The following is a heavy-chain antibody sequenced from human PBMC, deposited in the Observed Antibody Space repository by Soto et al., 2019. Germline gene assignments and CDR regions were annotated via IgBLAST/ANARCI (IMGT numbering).Heavy chain of an antibody. CDR3: ARATGTLRSRNCDY. D-gene: IGHD1-1*01. CDR2: IYHTGST. J-gene: IGHJ4*02. CDR1: GGSISTVGHY. Sequence: QVQLQESGPKLVKPSQTLSLTCSVSGGSISTVGHYWTWIRQPPGKGLEWIGSIYHTGSTYYSKSLRRRFTMSVDTSKSQFSLRLSSVTAADTAVYYCARATGTLRSRNCDYWGQGSLVTVSS. V-gene: IGHV4-31*03.